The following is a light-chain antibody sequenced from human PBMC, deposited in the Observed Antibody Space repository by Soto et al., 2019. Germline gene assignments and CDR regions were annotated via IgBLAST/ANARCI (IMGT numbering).Light chain of an antibody. J-gene: IGKJ5*01. CDR2: GAS. CDR3: QQYGSSPLIS. CDR1: QTVSITY. Sequence: PGESATLSSRASQTVSITYLTWYQQKPGQAPRLLIFGASKRATGIPDRFSGSGSGRDFTLTISGLEPEDFAVYYCQQYGSSPLISFGKGTRLEIK. V-gene: IGKV3-20*01.